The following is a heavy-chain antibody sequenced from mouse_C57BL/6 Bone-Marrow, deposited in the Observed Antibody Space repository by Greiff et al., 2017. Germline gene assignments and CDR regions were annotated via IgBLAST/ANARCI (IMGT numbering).Heavy chain of an antibody. Sequence: QVQLQQSGAELVKPGASVKLSCKASSYTFTSYWMHWVKQRPGQGLEWIGMIHPNSGSTNYNEKFKSKATLTVDKSSSTAYMQLSSLTSEDSAVCYCARYSDNYFDYWGQGTTLTVSS. V-gene: IGHV1-64*01. CDR1: SYTFTSYW. CDR3: ARYSDNYFDY. CDR2: IHPNSGST. J-gene: IGHJ2*01. D-gene: IGHD2-13*01.